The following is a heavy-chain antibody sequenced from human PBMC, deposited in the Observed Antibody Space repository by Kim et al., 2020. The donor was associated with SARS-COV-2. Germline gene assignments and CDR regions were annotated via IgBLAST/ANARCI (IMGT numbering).Heavy chain of an antibody. D-gene: IGHD3-22*01. CDR3: AVSSYYYDSSGYPLDP. J-gene: IGHJ5*02. Sequence: GESLKISCKGSGYSFTSYWISWVRQMPGKGLEWMGRIDPSDSYTNYSPSFQGHVTISADKSISTAYLQWSSLKASDTAMYYCAVSSYYYDSSGYPLDPWGQGTLVTVSS. V-gene: IGHV5-10-1*01. CDR2: IDPSDSYT. CDR1: GYSFTSYW.